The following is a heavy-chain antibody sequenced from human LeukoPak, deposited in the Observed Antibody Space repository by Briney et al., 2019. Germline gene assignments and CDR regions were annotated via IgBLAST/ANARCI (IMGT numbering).Heavy chain of an antibody. D-gene: IGHD3-3*01. J-gene: IGHJ4*02. Sequence: GGSLRLSCAASGFTFSSYSMNWVRQAPGKGLEWVSSISSSSSYIYYADSVKGRFTISRDNAKNSLYLQMNSLRDEDTAVYYCAREPQDYDFWSGYYRGLDYWGQGTLVTVSS. CDR1: GFTFSSYS. V-gene: IGHV3-21*01. CDR2: ISSSSSYI. CDR3: AREPQDYDFWSGYYRGLDY.